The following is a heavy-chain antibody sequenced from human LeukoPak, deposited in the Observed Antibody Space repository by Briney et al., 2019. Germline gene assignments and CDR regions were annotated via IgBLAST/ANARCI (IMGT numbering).Heavy chain of an antibody. D-gene: IGHD4-17*01. J-gene: IGHJ4*02. CDR3: AKHGEAYGDSKTDY. CDR1: GFTFSSYA. Sequence: PGGPLRLSCAASGFTFSSYAMSWVRQAPGVGLEWVSAISNSGGSTYYADSVKGRFTISRDNSKNTLYLQMNGLRAEDTALYYCAKHGEAYGDSKTDYWGQGTLVTVSS. CDR2: ISNSGGST. V-gene: IGHV3-23*01.